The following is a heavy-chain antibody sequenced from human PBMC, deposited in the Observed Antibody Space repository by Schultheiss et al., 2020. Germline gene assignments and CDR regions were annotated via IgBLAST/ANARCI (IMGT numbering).Heavy chain of an antibody. CDR3: ARDLWVVDKQYQLQDYYYYYGMDV. V-gene: IGHV3-48*01. CDR2: ISSSSSTI. J-gene: IGHJ6*02. Sequence: GESLKISCAASGFTFSSYSMNWVRQAPGKGLEWVSYISSSSSTIYYADSVKGRFTISRDNAKNSLYLQMNSLRAEDTAVYYCARDLWVVDKQYQLQDYYYYYGMDVWGQGTTVTVSS. D-gene: IGHD2-2*01. CDR1: GFTFSSYS.